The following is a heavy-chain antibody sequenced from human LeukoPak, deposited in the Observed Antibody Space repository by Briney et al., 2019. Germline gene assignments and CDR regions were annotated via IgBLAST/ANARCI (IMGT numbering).Heavy chain of an antibody. V-gene: IGHV5-51*01. CDR3: ARQAQLAYFDY. D-gene: IGHD1-1*01. CDR2: IYPVDSDT. J-gene: IGHJ4*02. CDR1: GYSFSSYW. Sequence: GESLKISCKGSGYSFSSYWIGWVRQLPGKGLEWTGIIYPVDSDTRYSPSFQGQVTISADKSISTAYLQWSSLKASDTAIYYCARQAQLAYFDYWGQGILVTVSS.